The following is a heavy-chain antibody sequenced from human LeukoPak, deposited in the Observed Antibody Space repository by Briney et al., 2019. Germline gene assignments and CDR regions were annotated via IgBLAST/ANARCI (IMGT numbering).Heavy chain of an antibody. CDR1: GGSISSGSYY. D-gene: IGHD3-3*01. J-gene: IGHJ4*02. CDR3: ARSQRDDFWSSYYKY. V-gene: IGHV4-61*02. CDR2: IYTSGST. Sequence: PSETLSLTCTVSGGSISSGSYYWSWIRQPAWKGLEWIGRIYTSGSTNYNPSLKSRVTISVDTSKNQFSLKLSSVTAADTAVYYCARSQRDDFWSSYYKYWGQGTLVTVSS.